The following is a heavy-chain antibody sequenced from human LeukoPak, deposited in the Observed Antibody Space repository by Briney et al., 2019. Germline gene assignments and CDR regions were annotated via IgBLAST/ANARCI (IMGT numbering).Heavy chain of an antibody. CDR3: ARDGYSGYDEYDY. J-gene: IGHJ4*02. V-gene: IGHV3-7*01. D-gene: IGHD5-12*01. CDR1: GLTFSSYG. CDR2: IRHDGSEK. Sequence: GGSLRLSCAASGLTFSSYGMRWVRQAPGKGLEWVANIRHDGSEKYYVDSVKGRFTISRDNAKNSLYLQMNSLRAEDTAVYYCARDGYSGYDEYDYWGQGTLVTVSS.